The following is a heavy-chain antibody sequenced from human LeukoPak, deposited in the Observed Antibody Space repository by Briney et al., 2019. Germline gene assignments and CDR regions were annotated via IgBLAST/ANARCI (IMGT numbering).Heavy chain of an antibody. CDR3: ARGHDYGESNWFDP. CDR1: GFTFNTYS. Sequence: GGSLRLSCTASGFTFNTYSMNWVRQAPGKGLEWVSCITSSTYYIYYADSVKGRFTISRDNAKNSLYLQMNSLRAEDTAVYYCARGHDYGESNWFDPWGQGTLVTVSS. CDR2: ITSSTYYI. V-gene: IGHV3-21*01. D-gene: IGHD4-17*01. J-gene: IGHJ5*02.